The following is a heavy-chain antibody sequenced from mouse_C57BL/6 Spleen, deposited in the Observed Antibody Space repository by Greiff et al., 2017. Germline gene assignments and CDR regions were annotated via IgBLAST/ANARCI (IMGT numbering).Heavy chain of an antibody. Sequence: QVQLKQPGAELVRPGSSVKLSCKASGYTFTSYWMHWVKQRPIQGLEWIGNIDPSDSETHYNQKFKDKATLTVDKSSSTAYMQLSSLTSEDSAVYYCARSTYYSNEYYFDYWGQGTTLTVSS. J-gene: IGHJ2*01. CDR3: ARSTYYSNEYYFDY. CDR2: IDPSDSET. CDR1: GYTFTSYW. D-gene: IGHD2-5*01. V-gene: IGHV1-52*01.